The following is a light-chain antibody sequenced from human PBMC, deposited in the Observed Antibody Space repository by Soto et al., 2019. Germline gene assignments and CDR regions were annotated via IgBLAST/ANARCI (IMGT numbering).Light chain of an antibody. CDR3: QQYYSTPLT. V-gene: IGKV4-1*01. CDR2: WAS. CDR1: QSVLYSSNNKNY. J-gene: IGKJ4*01. Sequence: DIVMTQSPDSLAVSLGERATINCKSSQSVLYSSNNKNYLAWYQQKPGQPPKLLIYWASTRESGVPDRFSGSRSGTDFTPTISSLPAEDVAVYYCQQYYSTPLTFGGGTKVEIK.